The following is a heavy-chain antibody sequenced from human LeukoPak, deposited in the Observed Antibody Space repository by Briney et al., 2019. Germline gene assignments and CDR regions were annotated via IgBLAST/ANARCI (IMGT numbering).Heavy chain of an antibody. CDR2: INHSGST. J-gene: IGHJ4*02. Sequence: SETLSLTCAVYGGSFSGYYWSWTRQPPGKGLEWIGEINHSGSTNYNPSLKSRVTISVDTSKNQFSLKLSSVTAADTAVYYCARGLSPSDFDYWGQGTLVTVSS. CDR1: GGSFSGYY. CDR3: ARGLSPSDFDY. D-gene: IGHD3-10*01. V-gene: IGHV4-34*01.